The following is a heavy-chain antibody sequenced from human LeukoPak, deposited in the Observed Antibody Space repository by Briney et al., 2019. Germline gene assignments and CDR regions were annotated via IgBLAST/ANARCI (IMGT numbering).Heavy chain of an antibody. CDR3: ARDRRITMVRGVIQYYFDY. D-gene: IGHD3-10*01. J-gene: IGHJ4*02. V-gene: IGHV1-69*13. Sequence: EASVKVSCKASGGTFSSYAISWVRQAPGQGLEWMGGIIPIFGTANYAQKFQGRVTITADESTSTAYMELSSLRSEDTAVYYCARDRRITMVRGVIQYYFDYWGQGTLVTVSS. CDR1: GGTFSSYA. CDR2: IIPIFGTA.